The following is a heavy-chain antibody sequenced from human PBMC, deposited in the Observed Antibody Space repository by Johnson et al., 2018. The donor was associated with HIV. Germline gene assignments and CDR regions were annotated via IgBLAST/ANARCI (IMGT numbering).Heavy chain of an antibody. CDR3: ARGLGAAAVAFDI. CDR1: GFTFSSYG. D-gene: IGHD6-13*01. V-gene: IGHV3-30*19. J-gene: IGHJ3*02. CDR2: ISYDGSNK. Sequence: QVQLVESGGGVVQPGGSLRLSCAASGFTFSSYGMHWVRQAPGKGLEWVAVISYDGSNKYYADSVKGRFTISRDNSKNTLYLQMNSLRAEDTAVYYCARGLGAAAVAFDIWGQGTMVTVSS.